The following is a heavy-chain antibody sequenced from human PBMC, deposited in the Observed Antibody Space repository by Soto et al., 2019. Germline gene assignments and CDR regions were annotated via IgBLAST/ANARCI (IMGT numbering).Heavy chain of an antibody. J-gene: IGHJ4*02. Sequence: PSETLSLTCTVSGGSISSYYWSWIRQPPGKGPEWIGYIYHRGSTNYNPSLKSRVTISVDISKSQFSLRLSSVTAADTAVYYCARYNAASGTYYFDFWGQGALVTVSS. D-gene: IGHD6-13*01. CDR3: ARYNAASGTYYFDF. CDR2: IYHRGST. CDR1: GGSISSYY. V-gene: IGHV4-59*12.